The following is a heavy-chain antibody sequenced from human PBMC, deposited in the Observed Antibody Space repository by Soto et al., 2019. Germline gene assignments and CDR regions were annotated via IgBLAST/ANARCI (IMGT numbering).Heavy chain of an antibody. CDR3: ARHPSSRIAAAAIDY. CDR1: GGSISSSSYY. J-gene: IGHJ4*02. Sequence: PSETLSLTCTVSGGSISSSSYYWGWIRQPPGKGLEWIGSIYYSGSTYYNPSLKSRVTISVDTSKNQFSLMLSSVTAADTAVYYCARHPSSRIAAAAIDYWGQGTLVTVS. D-gene: IGHD6-13*01. CDR2: IYYSGST. V-gene: IGHV4-39*01.